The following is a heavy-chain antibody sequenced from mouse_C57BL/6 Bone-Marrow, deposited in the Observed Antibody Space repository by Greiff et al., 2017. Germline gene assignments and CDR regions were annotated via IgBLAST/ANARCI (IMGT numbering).Heavy chain of an antibody. CDR1: GYTFTSYW. CDR3: AVDGYYGFAY. V-gene: IGHV1-69*01. CDR2: IDPSDSYT. J-gene: IGHJ3*01. D-gene: IGHD2-3*01. Sequence: VQLQQPGAELVMPGASVKLSCKASGYTFTSYWMHWVKQRPGQGLEWIGEIDPSDSYTNYNQKFKGKSTLTVDKSSSTAYMQLSSLTSEDSAVYYCAVDGYYGFAYWGQGTLVTVSA.